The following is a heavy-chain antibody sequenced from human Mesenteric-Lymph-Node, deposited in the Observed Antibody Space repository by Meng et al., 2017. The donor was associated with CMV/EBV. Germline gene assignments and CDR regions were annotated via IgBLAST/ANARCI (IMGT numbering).Heavy chain of an antibody. J-gene: IGHJ4*02. D-gene: IGHD1-1*01. CDR2: IASIGPSI. Sequence: GESLKISCASSAFNFHTYGMNWVRQVPGRGLEWIASIASIGPSIYYADSVRGRFTISRDNARKSLYLQMNSLRVEDTAVYFCARDLGNGNPSFFDNWGQGTLVTVSS. CDR3: ARDLGNGNPSFFDN. V-gene: IGHV3-21*04. CDR1: AFNFHTYG.